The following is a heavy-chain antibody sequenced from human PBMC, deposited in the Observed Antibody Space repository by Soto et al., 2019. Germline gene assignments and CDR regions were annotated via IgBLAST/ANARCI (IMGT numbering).Heavy chain of an antibody. CDR1: GFTVSSNY. CDR2: IYSGGST. J-gene: IGHJ6*03. D-gene: IGHD2-2*01. Sequence: EVQLVESGGGLVQPGGSLRLSCAASGFTVSSNYMSWVRQAPGKGLEWVSVIYSGGSTYYADSVKGRFTIYRDNSKNTLYLQMNSLRAEDTAVYYCARVSPPDYYYYYYMAVWGKGTTVTVSS. V-gene: IGHV3-66*01. CDR3: ARVSPPDYYYYYYMAV.